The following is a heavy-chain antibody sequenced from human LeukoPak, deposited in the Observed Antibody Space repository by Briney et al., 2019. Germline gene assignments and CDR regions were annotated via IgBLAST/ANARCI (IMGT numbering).Heavy chain of an antibody. V-gene: IGHV3-21*04. CDR1: GFTFSSYT. Sequence: GGSLRLSCAASGFTFSSYTMNWVRQAPGKGLEWVSSISSSSTYIYYADSVKGRFTISRDNSKNTLYLQVNSLRAEDTAVYYCAKLGSYWFDPWGQGTLVTVSS. D-gene: IGHD3-3*02. CDR2: ISSSSTYI. CDR3: AKLGSYWFDP. J-gene: IGHJ5*02.